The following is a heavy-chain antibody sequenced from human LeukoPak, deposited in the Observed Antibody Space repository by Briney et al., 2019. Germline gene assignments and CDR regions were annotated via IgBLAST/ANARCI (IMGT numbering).Heavy chain of an antibody. CDR2: FYYSGST. CDR1: GGSISSYY. J-gene: IGHJ4*02. D-gene: IGHD2-15*01. CDR3: ARLVVAATNYDY. Sequence: PSETLSLTCTVSGGSISSYYWSWIRQPPGKGLEWIGYFYYSGSTNYNPSLKSRATISVDTSKNQFSLKPSSVTAADTAVYYCARLVVAATNYDYWGQGTLVTVSS. V-gene: IGHV4-59*12.